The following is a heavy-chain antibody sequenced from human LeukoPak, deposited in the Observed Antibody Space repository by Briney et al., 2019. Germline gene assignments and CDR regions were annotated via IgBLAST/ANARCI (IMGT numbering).Heavy chain of an antibody. CDR2: ISYTGSTGSN. V-gene: IGHV4-61*05. Sequence: SETLSLTCTVSGGSISGSTYYWGWIRQPPGKGLEWIGYISYTGSTGSNNYNPSLKSRVTISVDTSKNQFSLKLSSVTAADAAIYYCARAKAYYDILTGYPNYHYYGMDVWGQGTTVTVSS. CDR3: ARAKAYYDILTGYPNYHYYGMDV. D-gene: IGHD3-9*01. CDR1: GGSISGSTYY. J-gene: IGHJ6*02.